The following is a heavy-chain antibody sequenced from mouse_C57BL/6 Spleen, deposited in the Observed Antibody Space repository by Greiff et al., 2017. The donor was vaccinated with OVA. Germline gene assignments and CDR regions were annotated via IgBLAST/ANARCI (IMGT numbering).Heavy chain of an antibody. CDR3: ARGEDGYFDY. CDR1: GYAFSSSW. V-gene: IGHV1-82*01. J-gene: IGHJ2*01. CDR2: IYPGDGDT. Sequence: VQLQQSGPELVKPGASVKISCKASGYAFSSSWMNWVKQRPGKGLEWIGRIYPGDGDTNYNGKFKGKATLTADKSYSTAYMQLSSLKSEDSAVYFCARGEDGYFDYWGQGTTLTVSS.